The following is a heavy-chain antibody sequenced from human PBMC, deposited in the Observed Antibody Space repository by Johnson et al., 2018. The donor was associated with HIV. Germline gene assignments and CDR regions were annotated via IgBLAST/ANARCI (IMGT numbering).Heavy chain of an antibody. CDR3: AKVLALGLYSSSWYHAFDI. V-gene: IGHV3-66*01. CDR2: IFSVGNT. J-gene: IGHJ3*02. D-gene: IGHD6-13*01. Sequence: VQLVESGGGLVQSGGSLRLSCAASGITVNTNYMSWVRRAPGKGLEWVSVIFSVGNTYYADSVKGRFTISRDNSKNTLYLQMNSLRAEDTAVYYCAKVLALGLYSSSWYHAFDIWGQGTMVTVSS. CDR1: GITVNTNY.